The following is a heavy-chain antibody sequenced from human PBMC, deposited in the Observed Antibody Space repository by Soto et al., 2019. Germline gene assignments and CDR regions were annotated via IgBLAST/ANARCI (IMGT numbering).Heavy chain of an antibody. J-gene: IGHJ2*01. CDR2: IIPIFGTA. V-gene: IGHV1-69*06. CDR1: GVTFSSYA. D-gene: IGHD3-22*01. Sequence: SVKVSCKASGVTFSSYAISWVRQAPGQGLEWMGGIIPIFGTANYAQKFQGRVTITADKSTSTAYMELSSLRSEDTAVYYCARQRDYYDSSGYQRYFDLWGRGTLVTVSS. CDR3: ARQRDYYDSSGYQRYFDL.